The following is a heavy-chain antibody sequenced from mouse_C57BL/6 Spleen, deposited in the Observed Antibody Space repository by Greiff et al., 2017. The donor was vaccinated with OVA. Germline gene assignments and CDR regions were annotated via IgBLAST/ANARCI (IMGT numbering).Heavy chain of an antibody. J-gene: IGHJ1*03. Sequence: QVQLQQPGTELVKPGASVKLSCKASGYTFTSYWMHWVKQRPGQGLEWIGNINPSNGGTNYNEKLKSKATLPVDKSSSTAYMQLSSLTSEDSAVYYCATPYYYGSSRYFDVWGTGTTVTVSS. CDR2: INPSNGGT. D-gene: IGHD1-1*01. CDR3: ATPYYYGSSRYFDV. CDR1: GYTFTSYW. V-gene: IGHV1-53*01.